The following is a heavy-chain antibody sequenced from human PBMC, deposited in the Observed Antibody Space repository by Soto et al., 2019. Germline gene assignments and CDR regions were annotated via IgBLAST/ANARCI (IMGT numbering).Heavy chain of an antibody. CDR2: IIPIFGTA. D-gene: IGHD3-22*01. CDR3: ARGTHYYDSSGYPYYYYGMDV. Sequence: QVQLVQSGAEVKKPGSSVKVSCKASGGTFSSYAISWVRQAPEQGLEWMGGIIPIFGTANYAQKFQGRVTITADESTSTAYMKLSSLRSEDTAVYYCARGTHYYDSSGYPYYYYGMDVWVQGTKVTVSS. J-gene: IGHJ6*02. V-gene: IGHV1-69*12. CDR1: GGTFSSYA.